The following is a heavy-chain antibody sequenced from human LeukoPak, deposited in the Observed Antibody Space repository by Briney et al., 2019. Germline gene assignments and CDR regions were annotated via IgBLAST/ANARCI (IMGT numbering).Heavy chain of an antibody. V-gene: IGHV1-69*04. D-gene: IGHD1-1*01. CDR1: GYTFTSYG. CDR3: ASSKSGTTLLDY. Sequence: SVKVSCKASGYTFTSYGISWVRQAPGQGLEWMGRIIPILGIANYAQKFQGRVTITADKSTSTAYMELSSLRSEDTAVYYCASSKSGTTLLDYWGQGTLVTVSS. CDR2: IIPILGIA. J-gene: IGHJ4*02.